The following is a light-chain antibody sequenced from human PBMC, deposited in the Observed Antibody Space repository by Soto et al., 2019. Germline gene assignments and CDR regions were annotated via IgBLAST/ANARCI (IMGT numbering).Light chain of an antibody. Sequence: MTQSPSSLSASVGDRVTITCQASQDISNYLNWYQQKPGKAPKLLIYDASNLETGVPSRFSGSGSGTDFTFTISSLQPEDIATYYCQQYDSVPLTFGGGTKVDIK. V-gene: IGKV1-33*01. CDR1: QDISNY. J-gene: IGKJ4*01. CDR3: QQYDSVPLT. CDR2: DAS.